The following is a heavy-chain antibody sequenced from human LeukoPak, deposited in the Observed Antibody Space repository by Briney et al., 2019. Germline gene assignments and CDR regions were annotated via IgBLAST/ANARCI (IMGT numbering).Heavy chain of an antibody. CDR3: ARAEDYGDLPGALDY. J-gene: IGHJ4*02. CDR2: ISAYNGNT. V-gene: IGHV1-18*01. D-gene: IGHD4-17*01. CDR1: GYTFTSYG. Sequence: ASVKVSCKASGYTFTSYGISWVRQAPGQGLEWMGWISAYNGNTNYGQKLKGRVTMTTDTSTSTAYMELRSLRSDDTAVYYCARAEDYGDLPGALDYWGQGTLVTVSS.